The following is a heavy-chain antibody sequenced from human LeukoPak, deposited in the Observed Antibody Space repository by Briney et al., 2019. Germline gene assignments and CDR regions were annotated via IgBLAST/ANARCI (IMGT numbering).Heavy chain of an antibody. CDR2: INPSGGST. CDR1: GYTFTSYY. D-gene: IGHD3-10*01. CDR3: ARAYLPLMVRGVIRAPDY. J-gene: IGHJ4*02. V-gene: IGHV1-46*01. Sequence: ASVKVSCKASGYTFTSYYMHWVRQAPGQGLEWMGIINPSGGSTSYAQKFQGRVTMTRDTSTSTVYMELSSLRSGDTAAYYCARAYLPLMVRGVIRAPDYWGQGTLVTVSS.